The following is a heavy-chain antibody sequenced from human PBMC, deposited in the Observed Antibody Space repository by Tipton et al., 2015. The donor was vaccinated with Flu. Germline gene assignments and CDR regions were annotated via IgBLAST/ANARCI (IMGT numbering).Heavy chain of an antibody. J-gene: IGHJ4*02. Sequence: SLRLSCAAPGFTFSSYAMSWVRQAPGKGLEWVSAISGSGGSTYYADSVKGRFTISRDNSKNTLYLQMNSLRAEDTAVYYCAKDHVDDILTGRWDYWGQGTLVTVSS. CDR3: AKDHVDDILTGRWDY. CDR1: GFTFSSYA. D-gene: IGHD3-9*01. V-gene: IGHV3-23*01. CDR2: ISGSGGST.